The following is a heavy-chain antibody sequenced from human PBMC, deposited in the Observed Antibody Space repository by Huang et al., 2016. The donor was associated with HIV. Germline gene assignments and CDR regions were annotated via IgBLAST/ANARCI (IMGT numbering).Heavy chain of an antibody. Sequence: QVQLVESGGGVVQPGRSLRLSCAASGFIFSNYGMHWVRQAPGKGLEWVALISYGGRKKNYTDSMKGRFSISRDNSKNTLYLQMNSLRAEDTAVYYCALKGDSSGWEYFRHWGQGTLVTVSS. CDR1: GFIFSNYG. CDR2: ISYGGRKK. V-gene: IGHV3-30*03. J-gene: IGHJ1*01. CDR3: ALKGDSSGWEYFRH. D-gene: IGHD6-19*01.